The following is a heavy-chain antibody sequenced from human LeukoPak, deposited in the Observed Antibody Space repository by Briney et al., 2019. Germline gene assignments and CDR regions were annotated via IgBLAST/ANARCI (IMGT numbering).Heavy chain of an antibody. Sequence: KPSETLSLTCAVYGGSFSGYYWSWIRQPPGKGLEWIGEINHSGSTNYNPSLKSRVTISVDTSKNQFSLKLSSVTAAVTAVYYCARVIQGSSSWDYYYYMDVWGKGTTVTVSS. CDR1: GGSFSGYY. CDR3: ARVIQGSSSWDYYYYMDV. V-gene: IGHV4-34*01. CDR2: INHSGST. J-gene: IGHJ6*03. D-gene: IGHD6-13*01.